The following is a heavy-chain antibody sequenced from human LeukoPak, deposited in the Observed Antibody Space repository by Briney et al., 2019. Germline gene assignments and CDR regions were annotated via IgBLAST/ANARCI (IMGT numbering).Heavy chain of an antibody. V-gene: IGHV4-61*02. J-gene: IGHJ4*02. Sequence: ASQTLSLTCTVSGGSISSGSYYWSWIRQPAGKGLEWIGRIYTSGSTNYNPSLKSRVTISVDTSKNQFSLKLSSVTAADTAVYYCGRFALGTLDYWGQGTLVTVSS. D-gene: IGHD3-10*01. CDR1: GGSISSGSYY. CDR2: IYTSGST. CDR3: GRFALGTLDY.